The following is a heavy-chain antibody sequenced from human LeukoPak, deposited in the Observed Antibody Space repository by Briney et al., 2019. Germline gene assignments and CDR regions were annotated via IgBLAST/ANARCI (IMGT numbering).Heavy chain of an antibody. Sequence: ASVEVSCKASPHTFTGYYMHWVRQAPGQGLEWMGWINPNTGATNYAQKFQGRVTMTRDTSLSTAYMKLSSLRSDDTAVYYCARLGSSDIWGQGTMVTVSS. CDR1: PHTFTGYY. CDR2: INPNTGAT. J-gene: IGHJ3*02. V-gene: IGHV1-2*02. D-gene: IGHD3-16*01. CDR3: ARLGSSDI.